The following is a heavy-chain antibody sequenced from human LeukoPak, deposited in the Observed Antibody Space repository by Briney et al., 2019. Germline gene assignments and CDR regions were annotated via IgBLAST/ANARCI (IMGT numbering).Heavy chain of an antibody. CDR3: ARESYGSGSYSGFDY. J-gene: IGHJ4*02. CDR1: GFTFSSHW. D-gene: IGHD3-10*01. CDR2: VREDGNDK. V-gene: IGHV3-7*01. Sequence: GGSLRLSCAASGFTFSSHWMTWVRQAPGKGLEWVANVREDGNDKYYVDSVKGRFTISRDNAKNSLYLQMNSLRAEDTAVYYCARESYGSGSYSGFDYWGQGTLVTVSS.